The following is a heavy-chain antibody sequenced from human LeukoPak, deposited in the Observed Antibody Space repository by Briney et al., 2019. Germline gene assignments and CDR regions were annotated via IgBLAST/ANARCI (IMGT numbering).Heavy chain of an antibody. J-gene: IGHJ4*02. CDR2: ISSSSSYI. CDR3: ARGLTPVTTPDY. CDR1: VFTFSSYR. V-gene: IGHV3-21*01. D-gene: IGHD4-17*01. Sequence: GGSLRLSCAASVFTFSSYRMNWVRQAPGKGLEWVSSISSSSSYIYYADSVKGRFTISRHNAKNSLYLQMNSLRAEHTAVYYCARGLTPVTTPDYWGQGTLVTVSS.